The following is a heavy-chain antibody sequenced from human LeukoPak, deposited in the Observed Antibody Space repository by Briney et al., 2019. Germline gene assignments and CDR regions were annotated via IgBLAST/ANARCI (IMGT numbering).Heavy chain of an antibody. Sequence: GGSLRLSCAASGFTFSSYWMSWVRQAPGKGLEWVANIKQDGSEKYYVDSVKGRFTISRDNAKNSLYLQMNSLRAEDTAVYYCARVSYYDILTGYFDYWGQGTLVTVSS. D-gene: IGHD3-9*01. J-gene: IGHJ4*02. CDR2: IKQDGSEK. V-gene: IGHV3-7*01. CDR1: GFTFSSYW. CDR3: ARVSYYDILTGYFDY.